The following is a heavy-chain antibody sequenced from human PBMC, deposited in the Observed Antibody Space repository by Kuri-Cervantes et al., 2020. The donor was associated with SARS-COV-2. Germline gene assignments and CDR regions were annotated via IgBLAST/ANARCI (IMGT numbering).Heavy chain of an antibody. CDR2: IRSKANSYET. D-gene: IGHD3-16*02. Sequence: GGSLRLSCAASGFTFSGSAMHWVRQASGKGLEWVGRIRSKANSYETAYAASVKGRFTISRDNSKNTLYLQMNSLRAEDTAVYYCARDTVRGVIRYYFDYWGQGTLVTVSS. CDR1: GFTFSGSA. V-gene: IGHV3-73*01. J-gene: IGHJ4*02. CDR3: ARDTVRGVIRYYFDY.